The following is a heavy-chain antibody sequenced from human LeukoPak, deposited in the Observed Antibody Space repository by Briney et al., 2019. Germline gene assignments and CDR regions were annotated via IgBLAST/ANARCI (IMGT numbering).Heavy chain of an antibody. J-gene: IGHJ6*03. D-gene: IGHD6-13*01. Sequence: GASVKVSCKASGFTFTSSAVQWVRQARGQRLEWIGWIVVGSGNTNYAQKFQERVTITRDMSTSTAYMELSSLRSEDTAVYYCAADRSSWSPSYYYYYMDVWGKGTTVTVSS. V-gene: IGHV1-58*01. CDR1: GFTFTSSA. CDR2: IVVGSGNT. CDR3: AADRSSWSPSYYYYYMDV.